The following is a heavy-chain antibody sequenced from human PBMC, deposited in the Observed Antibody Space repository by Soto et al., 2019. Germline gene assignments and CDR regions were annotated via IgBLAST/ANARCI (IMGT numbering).Heavy chain of an antibody. CDR1: GYTFTSYD. D-gene: IGHD3-16*02. J-gene: IGHJ4*02. V-gene: IGHV1-8*01. CDR3: ARSSRTYYDYMWGSYRVSYYFDY. Sequence: ASVKVSCKASGYTFTSYDINWVRQATGQGLEWMGWMNPNSGNTGYAQKFQGRVTMTRNTSISTAYMELSSLRSEDTAVYYCARSSRTYYDYMWGSYRVSYYFDYWGQGTLVTVFS. CDR2: MNPNSGNT.